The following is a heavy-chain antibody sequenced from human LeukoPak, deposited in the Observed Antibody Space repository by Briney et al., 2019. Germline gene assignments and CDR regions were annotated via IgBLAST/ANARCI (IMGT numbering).Heavy chain of an antibody. CDR1: GGSISSYD. CDR3: ASSKEATHLQDWFDP. Sequence: SETLFLTCTVSGGSISSYDWSWIRQPAGKGLEWIGRIYNSGSTNYNPSLKSRVIMSVDTSKNQFSLKLSSVTAADTAVYYCASSKEATHLQDWFDPWGQGTLVTVSS. D-gene: IGHD5-12*01. CDR2: IYNSGST. J-gene: IGHJ5*02. V-gene: IGHV4-4*07.